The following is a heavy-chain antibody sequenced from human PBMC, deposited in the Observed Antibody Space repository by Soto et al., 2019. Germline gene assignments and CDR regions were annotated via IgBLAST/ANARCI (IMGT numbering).Heavy chain of an antibody. D-gene: IGHD3-16*01. J-gene: IGHJ4*02. CDR2: TSYDGSNN. Sequence: QVHLVESGGGVVQPGTSLRLSSVGSGFTFRSYVIHWVRRAPGKGLEWVALTSYDGSNNFYGDSVKGRFTISRDNSRNTVELQMYSLRLEDTALYYCARWGTTGGLDVWGQGTLVSVSS. CDR1: GFTFRSYV. V-gene: IGHV3-33*05. CDR3: ARWGTTGGLDV.